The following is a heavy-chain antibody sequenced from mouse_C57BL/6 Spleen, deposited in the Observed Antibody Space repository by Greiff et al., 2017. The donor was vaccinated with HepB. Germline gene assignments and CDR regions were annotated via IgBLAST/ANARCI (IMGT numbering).Heavy chain of an antibody. CDR1: GYAFSSYW. V-gene: IGHV1-80*01. CDR2: IYPGDGDT. J-gene: IGHJ2*01. Sequence: VQLQQSGAELVKPGASVKISCKASGYAFSSYWMNWVKQRPGKGLEWIGQIYPGDGDTNYNGKFKGKATLTADKSSSTAYMQLSSLTSEDSAVYLCARSAICYDDGSRFDYWGQGTTLTVSS. CDR3: ARSAICYDDGSRFDY. D-gene: IGHD2-4*01.